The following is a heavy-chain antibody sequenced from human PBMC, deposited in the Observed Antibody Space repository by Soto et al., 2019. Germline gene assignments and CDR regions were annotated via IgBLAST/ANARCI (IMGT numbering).Heavy chain of an antibody. CDR2: ISGSGGST. Sequence: GGSLRLSCAASGFTFSSYAMSWVRQAPGKGLEWVSAISGSGGSTYYADSVKGRFTISRDNSKNTLYLQMNSLRAEDTAVYYCAKGGGSSWYGEGFDYWGQGTLVTVSS. CDR3: AKGGGSSWYGEGFDY. D-gene: IGHD6-13*01. V-gene: IGHV3-23*01. J-gene: IGHJ4*02. CDR1: GFTFSSYA.